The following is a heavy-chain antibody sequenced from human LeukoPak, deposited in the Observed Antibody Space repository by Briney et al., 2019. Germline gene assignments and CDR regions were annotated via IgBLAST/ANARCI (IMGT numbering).Heavy chain of an antibody. V-gene: IGHV3-30-3*01. CDR1: GXTFSSYA. CDR3: ARDLWGAVAARDSFDY. J-gene: IGHJ4*02. D-gene: IGHD6-19*01. CDR2: ISYDGANK. Sequence: PGGSLRLSCVASGXTFSSYAIHWVRQAPGKGLEWVAVISYDGANKYYADSVKGRFTVSRDNSKNTMYLQVNSLRPEDTAVYYCARDLWGAVAARDSFDYWGQGTLVTVSS.